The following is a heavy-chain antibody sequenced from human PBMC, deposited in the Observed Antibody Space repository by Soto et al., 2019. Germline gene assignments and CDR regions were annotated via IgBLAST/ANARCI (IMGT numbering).Heavy chain of an antibody. D-gene: IGHD3-10*01. J-gene: IGHJ4*02. CDR1: GYTFTSYA. Sequence: ASVKVSCKASGYTFTSYAIHWVRQAPGQRLEWMGWINAGNGNTKYSQKFQGRVTITRDTSAGTVYMELSSLRSEDTAVYYCARRREYGGFDYWGQGTLVTVSS. V-gene: IGHV1-3*01. CDR3: ARRREYGGFDY. CDR2: INAGNGNT.